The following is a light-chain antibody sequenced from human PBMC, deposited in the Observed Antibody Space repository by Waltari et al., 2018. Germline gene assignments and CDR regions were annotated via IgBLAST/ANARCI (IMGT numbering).Light chain of an antibody. J-gene: IGLJ2*01. V-gene: IGLV3-21*04. Sequence: SYVLTQPPSVSVAPGKTARITCGGNNIGSKRVQWYQQKPGQAPVLVIYYDSDRPSRIPERFSGFNSGNTDTLAISRVEAGDEAGYYCQVWDSSSDHVVFGGGTKLTVL. CDR3: QVWDSSSDHVV. CDR1: NIGSKR. CDR2: YDS.